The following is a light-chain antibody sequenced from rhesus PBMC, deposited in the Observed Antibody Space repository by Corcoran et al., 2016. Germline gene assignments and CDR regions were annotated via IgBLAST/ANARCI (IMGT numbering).Light chain of an antibody. J-gene: IGKJ2*01. CDR3: QQHNSYPYS. CDR2: AAS. CDR1: QGISSW. V-gene: IGKV1-33*02. Sequence: DIQMTQSPSSLSASVGDRVTITCQASQGISSWLAWYQQKPGKAPKLLIYAASSLQSGVPSRFNGSGSGTDFTITISSLQPEDFATYYSQQHNSYPYSFGQGTKVEIK.